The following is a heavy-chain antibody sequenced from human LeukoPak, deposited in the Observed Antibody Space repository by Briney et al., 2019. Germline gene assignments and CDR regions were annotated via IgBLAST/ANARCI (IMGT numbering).Heavy chain of an antibody. V-gene: IGHV4-38-2*02. CDR3: ASAPTVWFGDLARAWFDP. Sequence: SETLSLTCTVSGYSFSSGYYWGWIRQPPGKGLEWIGSIYYSGSTYYNPSLKSRVTISIDTSKNQFSLKLSSVTAADTAVYYCASAPTVWFGDLARAWFDPWGQGTLVTVSS. J-gene: IGHJ5*02. D-gene: IGHD3-10*01. CDR1: GYSFSSGYY. CDR2: IYYSGST.